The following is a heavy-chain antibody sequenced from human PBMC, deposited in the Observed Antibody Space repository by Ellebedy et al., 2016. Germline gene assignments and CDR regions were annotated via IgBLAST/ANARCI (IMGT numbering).Heavy chain of an antibody. J-gene: IGHJ4*02. CDR1: GFTVTNNY. Sequence: GGSLRLSCAASGFTVTNNYMTWVRQPPGKGLEWVSLVYSGGSTYYADSVQGRFTISRDSSKNTLYLEMSSLRDEDTAVYYCARGVGDCSGPSCYALGYWGRGTLVTVSS. CDR2: VYSGGST. V-gene: IGHV3-66*01. D-gene: IGHD2-2*01. CDR3: ARGVGDCSGPSCYALGY.